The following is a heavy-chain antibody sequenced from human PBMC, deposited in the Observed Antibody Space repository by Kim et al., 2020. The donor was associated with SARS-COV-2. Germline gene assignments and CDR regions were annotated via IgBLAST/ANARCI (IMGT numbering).Heavy chain of an antibody. Sequence: PGDSDTRYDPSFQGQVTISADNSISTAYRQWSSLKASDTAMYYCARIGDYWGQGTLVTVSS. CDR3: ARIGDY. D-gene: IGHD2-15*01. J-gene: IGHJ4*02. CDR2: PGDSDT. V-gene: IGHV5-51*01.